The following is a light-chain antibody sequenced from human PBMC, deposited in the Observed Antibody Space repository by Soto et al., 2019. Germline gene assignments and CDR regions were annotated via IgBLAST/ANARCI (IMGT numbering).Light chain of an antibody. CDR3: QQFDDSVT. Sequence: EIVLTQSPGTLSLSPGERATLSCRASPSVTNFLAWYQQKPGQAPRLLIFGASDRATGTPDRFSGSGSGTDFTLTISRLEPEDSAVYYCQQFDDSVTFGQGTRLEIK. CDR2: GAS. J-gene: IGKJ5*01. V-gene: IGKV3-20*01. CDR1: PSVTNF.